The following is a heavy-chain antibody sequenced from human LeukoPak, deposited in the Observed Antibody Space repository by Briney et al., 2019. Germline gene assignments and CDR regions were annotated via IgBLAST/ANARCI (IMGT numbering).Heavy chain of an antibody. CDR2: ISGSGSST. CDR3: ARTQTGALFDS. Sequence: PGGSLRLSCAASGSDFSSFTMTWVRHSPRKGLQWVSGISGSGSSTYYADSVKGRFTISRDNSKNTLYLQMDSLRAEDTALYYCARTQTGALFDSWGQGTLVTVSS. V-gene: IGHV3-23*01. D-gene: IGHD1-14*01. CDR1: GSDFSSFT. J-gene: IGHJ4*02.